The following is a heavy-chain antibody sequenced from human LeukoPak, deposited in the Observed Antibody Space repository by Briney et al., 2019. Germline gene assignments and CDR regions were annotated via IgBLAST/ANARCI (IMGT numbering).Heavy chain of an antibody. CDR2: IADDSTAT. CDR3: ARGSFGTHWYFDL. D-gene: IGHD3-10*01. V-gene: IGHV3-23*01. J-gene: IGHJ2*01. Sequence: GGSLRLSCAASGFTFSSYGMNWVRQAPGKGLEWVSYIADDSTATYYPDSVRGRFTISRDNSKNTLSLLMHSLRAEDTAVYYCARGSFGTHWYFDLWVRGTLVTVSS. CDR1: GFTFSSYG.